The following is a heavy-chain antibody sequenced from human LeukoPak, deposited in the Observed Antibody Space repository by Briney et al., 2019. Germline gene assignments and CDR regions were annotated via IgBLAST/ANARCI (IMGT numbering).Heavy chain of an antibody. CDR3: AKVSLNMVNDAFDI. V-gene: IGHV3-23*01. CDR2: ISSSGDVT. D-gene: IGHD4/OR15-4a*01. CDR1: GFTFSSYA. Sequence: GGWLRLSCAASGFTFSSYAMSLVRQAPGKGLAWVSAISSSGDVTKYADSAKSRFTISRDNSKNTVYLQMNSLRAEDTAMYYCAKVSLNMVNDAFDIWGQGTMVSVSS. J-gene: IGHJ3*02.